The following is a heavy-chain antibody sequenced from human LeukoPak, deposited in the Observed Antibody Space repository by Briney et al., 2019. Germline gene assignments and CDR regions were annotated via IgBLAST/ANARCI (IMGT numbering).Heavy chain of an antibody. V-gene: IGHV1-18*01. D-gene: IGHD3-9*01. CDR2: ISAYNGNT. J-gene: IGHJ3*02. CDR3: ARDSPSLRYFDWLLSDIGIDAFDI. Sequence: ASVKVSCKASGYTFTSYGISWVRQAPGQGLEWMGWISAYNGNTNYAQKLQARVTMTTDTSTSTAYMELRSLRSDDTAVYYCARDSPSLRYFDWLLSDIGIDAFDIWGQGTMVTVSS. CDR1: GYTFTSYG.